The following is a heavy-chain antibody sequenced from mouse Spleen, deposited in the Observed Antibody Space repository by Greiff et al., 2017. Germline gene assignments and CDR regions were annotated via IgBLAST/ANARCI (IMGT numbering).Heavy chain of an antibody. V-gene: IGHV1-42*01. D-gene: IGHD4-1*01. CDR1: GYSFTGYY. Sequence: VQLKQSGPELVKPGASVKISCKASGYSFTGYYMNWVKQSPEKSLEWIGEINPSTGGTTYNQKFKAKATLTVDKSSSTAYMQLKSLTSEDSAVYYCARSRTGTGFAYWGQGTLVTVSA. J-gene: IGHJ3*01. CDR2: INPSTGGT. CDR3: ARSRTGTGFAY.